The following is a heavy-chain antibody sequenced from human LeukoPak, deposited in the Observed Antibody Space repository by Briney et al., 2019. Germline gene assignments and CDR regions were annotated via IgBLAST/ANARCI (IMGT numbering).Heavy chain of an antibody. Sequence: ASVKVSCKASGYTFTSYGISWVRQAPGQGLEWMGWISANNGNTNYAQKLQGRVTMTTDTSTSTAYMELRSLRSDDTAVYYCARTHSSGYYQGTFDIWGQGTMVTVSS. V-gene: IGHV1-18*01. CDR2: ISANNGNT. CDR3: ARTHSSGYYQGTFDI. CDR1: GYTFTSYG. D-gene: IGHD3-22*01. J-gene: IGHJ3*02.